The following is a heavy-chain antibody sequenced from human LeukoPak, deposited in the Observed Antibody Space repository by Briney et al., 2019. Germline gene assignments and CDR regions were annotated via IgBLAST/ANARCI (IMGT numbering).Heavy chain of an antibody. CDR3: ARAVIVVVPAAMTYYFDY. Sequence: PETLSLTCTVSGGSISSSSYYWGWIRQPPGKGLEWIGSIYYSGSTYYNPSLKSRVTISVDTSKNQFTLKLSSVTAADTAVYYCARAVIVVVPAAMTYYFDYWGQGTLVTVSS. V-gene: IGHV4-39*01. CDR2: IYYSGST. J-gene: IGHJ4*02. D-gene: IGHD2-2*01. CDR1: GGSISSSSYY.